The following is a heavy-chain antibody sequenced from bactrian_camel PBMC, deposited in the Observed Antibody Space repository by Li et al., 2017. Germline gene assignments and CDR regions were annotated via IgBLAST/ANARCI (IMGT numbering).Heavy chain of an antibody. CDR3: RNSVGD. CDR1: GVTDGSFY. CDR2: IYDNRFT. D-gene: IGHD6*01. J-gene: IGHJ4*01. Sequence: HVQLVESGGGLVQPGGSLRLSCTVSGVTDGSFYMAWIRQAPGKGLEWVAAIYDNRFTYYADSLKGRFTVSRDNAKKTLYLQLNSPKTEDTAMYYCRNSVGDWGQGTQVTVS. V-gene: IGHV3-2*01.